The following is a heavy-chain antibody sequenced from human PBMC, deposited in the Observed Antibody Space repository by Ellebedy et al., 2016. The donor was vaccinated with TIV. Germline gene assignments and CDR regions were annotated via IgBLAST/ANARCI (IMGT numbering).Heavy chain of an antibody. D-gene: IGHD6-13*01. CDR2: IYPDDSAM. CDR1: GYSFPNYW. V-gene: IGHV5-51*01. Sequence: GESLKISCQGSGYSFPNYWIGWVRQMPGKGLEWMGVIYPDDSAMRYSPSFQGQVTMSADKSINTAYLQWTSLKASDTAMYYCARQSSWYQQVDYWGQGTLVTVSS. CDR3: ARQSSWYQQVDY. J-gene: IGHJ4*02.